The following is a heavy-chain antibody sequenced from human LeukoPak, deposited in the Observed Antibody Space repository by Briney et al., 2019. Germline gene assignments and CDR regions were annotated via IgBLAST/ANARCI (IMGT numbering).Heavy chain of an antibody. J-gene: IGHJ4*02. CDR3: ARAGPLSYYFDY. CDR2: IYHSGST. CDR1: GGSISSGGYY. V-gene: IGHV4-30-2*01. D-gene: IGHD3-16*01. Sequence: PSETLSLTCTVSGGSISSGGYYWGWIRQHPGKGLEWIGYIYHSGSTHYNPSLKSRVTISVDRSKNQFSLKLSSVTAAATAVYYCARAGPLSYYFDYWGQGTLVTVSS.